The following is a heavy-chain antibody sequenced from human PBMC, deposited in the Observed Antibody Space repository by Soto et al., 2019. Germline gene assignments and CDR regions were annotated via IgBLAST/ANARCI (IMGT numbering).Heavy chain of an antibody. J-gene: IGHJ4*02. CDR1: GFSLSTSEVG. CDR2: IYWDDDK. Sequence: QITLKESGPTLVKPTQTLTLTCTFSGFSLSTSEVGVGWIRQPPGKALEWLALIYWDDDKRYSPSLKSRLTITKDTSKNQVIRTMTNMDPVDTATYYCAHRGVTANPFDYWGQGTLVIVSA. V-gene: IGHV2-5*02. D-gene: IGHD2-21*02. CDR3: AHRGVTANPFDY.